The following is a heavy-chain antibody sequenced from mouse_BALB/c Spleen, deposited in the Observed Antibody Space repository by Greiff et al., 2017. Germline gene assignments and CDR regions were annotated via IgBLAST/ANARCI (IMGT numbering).Heavy chain of an antibody. D-gene: IGHD1-1*01. V-gene: IGHV1-69*02. J-gene: IGHJ3*01. CDR2: IDPSDSYT. CDR1: GYTFTSYW. Sequence: QVQLQQPGAELVKPGASVKLSCKASGYTFTSYWMHWVKQRPGQGLEWIGEIDPSDSYTNYNQKFKGKATLTVDKSSSTAYMQLSSLTSEDSAVYYCARITTVFAYWGQGTLVTVSA. CDR3: ARITTVFAY.